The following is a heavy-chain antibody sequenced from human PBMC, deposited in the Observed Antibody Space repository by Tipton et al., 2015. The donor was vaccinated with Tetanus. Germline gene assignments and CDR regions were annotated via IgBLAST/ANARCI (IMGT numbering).Heavy chain of an antibody. CDR1: GDSISFYY. CDR2: IYYSGNT. Sequence: TLSLTCTVSGDSISFYYWSWIRQPPGKGLEWIGYIYYSGNTKYNPSLKSRVTMSVDTSKNQFSLNLTPVTPADTAVYYCARDLRRYQQNNWFDPWGQGTLVTVSS. J-gene: IGHJ5*02. V-gene: IGHV4-59*01. D-gene: IGHD2-2*01. CDR3: ARDLRRYQQNNWFDP.